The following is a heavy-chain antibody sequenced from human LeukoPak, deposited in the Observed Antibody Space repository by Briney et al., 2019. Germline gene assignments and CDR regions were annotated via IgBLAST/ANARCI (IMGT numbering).Heavy chain of an antibody. CDR3: TTESMATISMRYYYYGMDV. CDR1: GFIFSNAW. V-gene: IGHV3-15*07. J-gene: IGHJ6*02. D-gene: IGHD5-24*01. CDR2: IKSKTDGGTT. Sequence: PGGSLRLSCAASGFIFSNAWMNWVRQAPGKGLEWVGRIKSKTDGGTTDYAAPVKGRFTISRDDSKNTLYLQMNSLKTEDTAVYYCTTESMATISMRYYYYGMDVWGQGTTVIVSS.